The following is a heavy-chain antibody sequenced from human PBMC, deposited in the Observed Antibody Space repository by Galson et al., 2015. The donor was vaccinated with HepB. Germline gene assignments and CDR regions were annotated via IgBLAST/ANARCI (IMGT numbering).Heavy chain of an antibody. CDR3: ASPQRSSGSYYNGAPDYYYAMDV. CDR1: GFTFSRFA. Sequence: SLRLSCAASGFTFSRFAMHWVRQAPGKGPEWVAVISYDGSNKFYADSVRGRFTISRDNSKNTIYLQMNRLRAEDTAVYYCASPQRSSGSYYNGAPDYYYAMDVWGQGTTVTVSS. CDR2: ISYDGSNK. V-gene: IGHV3-30-3*01. J-gene: IGHJ6*02. D-gene: IGHD3-10*01.